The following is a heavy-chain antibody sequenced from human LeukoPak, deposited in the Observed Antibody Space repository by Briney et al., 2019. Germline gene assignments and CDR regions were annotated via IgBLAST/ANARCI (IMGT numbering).Heavy chain of an antibody. CDR3: ASGEQLVGYFDY. V-gene: IGHV4-39*07. Sequence: PSETLSLTCTVSGGSISSSSYYWGWIRQPPGKGLEWIGSIYYSGSTYYNPSLKSRVTISVDTSKNQFSLKLSSVTAADTAVYYCASGEQLVGYFDYWGQGTLVTVSS. J-gene: IGHJ4*02. D-gene: IGHD6-13*01. CDR2: IYYSGST. CDR1: GGSISSSSYY.